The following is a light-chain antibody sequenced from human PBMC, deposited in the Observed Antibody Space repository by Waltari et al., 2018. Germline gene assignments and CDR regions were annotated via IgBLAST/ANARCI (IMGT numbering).Light chain of an antibody. J-gene: IGLJ3*02. V-gene: IGLV4-69*01. CDR3: QTGGHGTWV. CDR2: VNRDGSH. Sequence: LVVTQSPSASASLRAPVKLTCTLSSGHSSNVIAWLQQQQEKGHRYLMKVNRDGSHSRGDEIPDRFSGSSSGAERYLTISSLQAEDEADYYCQTGGHGTWVFGGGTKLTVL. CDR1: SGHSSNV.